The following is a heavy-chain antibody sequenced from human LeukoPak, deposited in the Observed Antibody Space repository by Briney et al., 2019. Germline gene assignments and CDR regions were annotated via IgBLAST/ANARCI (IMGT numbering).Heavy chain of an antibody. J-gene: IGHJ4*02. CDR1: GGSFSGYY. V-gene: IGHV4-34*01. D-gene: IGHD6-13*01. Sequence: PSETLSLTCAVYGGSFSGYYWSWIRQPPGTGLEGIGEINHSGSTKYNPSLKSRVTISVDPSQHQFSTKLTSVTPADPAENYCSRGCRAAVPYYFDYWGEGTVHTVSS. CDR2: INHSGST. CDR3: SRGCRAAVPYYFDY.